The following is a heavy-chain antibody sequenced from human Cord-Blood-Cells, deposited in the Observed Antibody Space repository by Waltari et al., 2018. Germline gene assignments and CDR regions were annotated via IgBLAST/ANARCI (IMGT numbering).Heavy chain of an antibody. J-gene: IGHJ3*02. CDR2: IYHSGST. D-gene: IGHD6-6*01. Sequence: QVQLQESGPGLVKPSETLYLTCTVSGYSISSGYYWGWIRQPPGKGLEWIGSIYHSGSTYYNPSLKSRVTISVDTSKNQFSLKLSSVTAADTAVYYCASIAARDAFDIWGQGTMVTVSS. CDR3: ASIAARDAFDI. V-gene: IGHV4-38-2*02. CDR1: GYSISSGYY.